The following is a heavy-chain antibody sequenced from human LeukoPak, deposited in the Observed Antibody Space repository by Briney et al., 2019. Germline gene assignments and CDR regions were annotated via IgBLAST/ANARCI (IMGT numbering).Heavy chain of an antibody. Sequence: GXSLRLSCAASGFTFSSYSMNWVRQAPGKGLEWVSSISSSSSYIYYADSVKGRFTISRDNAKNSLYLQMNSLRAEDTAVYYCARDNWKESYVDYWGQGTLVAVSS. J-gene: IGHJ4*02. CDR1: GFTFSSYS. V-gene: IGHV3-21*01. CDR3: ARDNWKESYVDY. CDR2: ISSSSSYI. D-gene: IGHD1-20*01.